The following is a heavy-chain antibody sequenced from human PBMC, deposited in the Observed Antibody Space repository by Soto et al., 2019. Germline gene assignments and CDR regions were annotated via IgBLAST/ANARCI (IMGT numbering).Heavy chain of an antibody. CDR3: VTDLNWQGH. J-gene: IGHJ4*02. Sequence: GGSLRLSCAASGFTFSRYWMSWVRQAPGKGLEWVANIKYDGSEEYYVDSVKGRFTISRDNAKNSLYLQMNSLRDEDSAVYYCVTDLNWQGHWGQGTLVTVSS. CDR2: IKYDGSEE. V-gene: IGHV3-7*01. CDR1: GFTFSRYW.